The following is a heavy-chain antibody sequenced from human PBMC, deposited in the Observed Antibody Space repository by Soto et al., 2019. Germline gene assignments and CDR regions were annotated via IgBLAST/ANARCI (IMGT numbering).Heavy chain of an antibody. V-gene: IGHV1-69*06. CDR1: GGTFSSYS. CDR2: IIPIFGTA. J-gene: IGHJ5*02. Sequence: SVKVSCKASGGTFSSYSISWVRQAPGQGLEWMGGIIPIFGTANYAQKFQGRVTITADKSTSTAYMELSSLRSEDTAVYYCARDYDSSGSDWFDPWGQGTLVTVSS. D-gene: IGHD3-22*01. CDR3: ARDYDSSGSDWFDP.